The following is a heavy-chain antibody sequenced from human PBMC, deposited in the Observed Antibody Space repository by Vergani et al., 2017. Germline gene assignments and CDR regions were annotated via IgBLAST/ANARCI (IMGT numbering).Heavy chain of an antibody. D-gene: IGHD2-21*01. CDR1: GGSFSTGGQS. Sequence: QVQLQESGPGLVKPSQTLSLTCTVSGGSFSTGGQSWTWLRQSAGKGLEWIGRIYTSGATNYNPSLRSRAIMSVDASKKQVSLKLTSVSAADTAVYYCARYGGEYDKDALYVWGQGTKVTVTS. V-gene: IGHV4-61*02. CDR2: IYTSGAT. CDR3: ARYGGEYDKDALYV. J-gene: IGHJ3*01.